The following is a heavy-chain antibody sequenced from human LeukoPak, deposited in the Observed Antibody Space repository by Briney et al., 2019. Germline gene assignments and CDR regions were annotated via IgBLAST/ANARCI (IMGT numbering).Heavy chain of an antibody. CDR2: VSHSGST. J-gene: IGHJ4*02. CDR1: ADSISSNHW. CDR3: VRDRTKYCSSTSCPLDY. V-gene: IGHV4-4*02. Sequence: PSETLSLTCAVSADSISSNHWWSWVRQPPGKGLEWTGEVSHSGSTSYNPSLKSRVTLSVDKSKNQFSLTLTSLTAADTAVYYCVRDRTKYCSSTSCPLDYWGQGTLVTVSS. D-gene: IGHD2-2*01.